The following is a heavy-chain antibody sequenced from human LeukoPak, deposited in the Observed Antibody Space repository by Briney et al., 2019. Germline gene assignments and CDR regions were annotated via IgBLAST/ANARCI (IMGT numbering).Heavy chain of an antibody. Sequence: KSGGSLRLSCAASGFTFSDYYMSWIRQAPGKGLEWVSYISSSGSTIYYADSVKGRFTISRGNAKNSLYLQMNSLRAEDTAVYYCARVSKLPRSRAFDIWGQGTMVTVSS. CDR3: ARVSKLPRSRAFDI. J-gene: IGHJ3*02. CDR1: GFTFSDYY. V-gene: IGHV3-11*01. CDR2: ISSSGSTI. D-gene: IGHD2-15*01.